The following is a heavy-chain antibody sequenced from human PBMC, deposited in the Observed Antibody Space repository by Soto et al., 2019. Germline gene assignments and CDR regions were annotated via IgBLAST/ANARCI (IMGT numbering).Heavy chain of an antibody. V-gene: IGHV1-3*01. CDR2: INAGNGNT. CDR1: GYTFTSYA. J-gene: IGHJ6*02. D-gene: IGHD6-13*01. Sequence: ASVKVSCKASGYTFTSYAMHWVRQAPGQRLEWMGWINAGNGNTKYLQKFQGRVTITRDTSASTAYMELSSLRSEDTAVYYCASTGIAAAALLSGPYYYYYGMDVWGQGTTVTVSS. CDR3: ASTGIAAAALLSGPYYYYYGMDV.